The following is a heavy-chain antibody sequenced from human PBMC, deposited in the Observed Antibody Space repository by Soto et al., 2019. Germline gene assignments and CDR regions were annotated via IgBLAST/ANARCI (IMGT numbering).Heavy chain of an antibody. CDR2: IYYSGST. D-gene: IGHD4-17*01. V-gene: IGHV4-39*01. CDR3: ARPYGDYRQNWFDP. CDR1: GGSISSSSYY. J-gene: IGHJ5*02. Sequence: PSETLSLTCTVSGGSISSSSYYWGWIRQPPGKGLEWIGSIYYSGSTYYNPSLKSRVTISVDTSKNQFSLKLSSVTAADTAVYYCARPYGDYRQNWFDPWGQGTLVTVSS.